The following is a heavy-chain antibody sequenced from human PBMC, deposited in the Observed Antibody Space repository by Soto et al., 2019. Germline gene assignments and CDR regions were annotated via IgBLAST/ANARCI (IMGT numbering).Heavy chain of an antibody. CDR3: AGGRGTIFGVVTAYYYYGMDV. Sequence: SETLSLTCAVSGGSISSGGYSWSWIRQPPGKGLERIGYIYHSGSTYYNPSLKSRVTISVDRSKNQFSLKLSSVTAADTAVYYCAGGRGTIFGVVTAYYYYGMDVWGQGTTVTVSS. CDR2: IYHSGST. D-gene: IGHD3-3*01. CDR1: GGSISSGGYS. V-gene: IGHV4-30-2*01. J-gene: IGHJ6*02.